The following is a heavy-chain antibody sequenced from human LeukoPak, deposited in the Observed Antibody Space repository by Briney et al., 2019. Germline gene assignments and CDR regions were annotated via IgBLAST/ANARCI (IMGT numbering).Heavy chain of an antibody. CDR2: INHSGST. J-gene: IGHJ4*02. CDR1: GGSFSGYY. D-gene: IGHD3-22*01. V-gene: IGHV4-34*01. CDR3: ARSRREYYYDSSGYYFDY. Sequence: SSETLSLTCAVYGGSFSGYYWSWIRQPPGKGLEWIGEINHSGSTNYNPSLKSRVTISVDTSKNQFSLKLSSVTAADTAVYYCARSRREYYYDSSGYYFDYWGQGTLVTVSS.